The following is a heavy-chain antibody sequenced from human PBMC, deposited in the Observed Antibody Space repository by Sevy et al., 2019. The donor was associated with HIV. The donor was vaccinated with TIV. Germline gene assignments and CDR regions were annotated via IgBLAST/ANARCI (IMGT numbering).Heavy chain of an antibody. CDR3: AREALFARTGYFDY. Sequence: TLSLTCAVSGGSISSGGYSWSWIRQPPGKGLEWIGYIYHSGSTYYNPSLKSRVTISVDRSKNQFSLKLSSVTAADTAVYYCAREALFARTGYFDYWGQGTLVTVSS. CDR2: IYHSGST. J-gene: IGHJ4*02. V-gene: IGHV4-30-2*01. CDR1: GGSISSGGYS.